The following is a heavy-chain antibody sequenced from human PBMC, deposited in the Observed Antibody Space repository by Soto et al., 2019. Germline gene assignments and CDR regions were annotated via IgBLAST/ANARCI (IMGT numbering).Heavy chain of an antibody. Sequence: SETLSLTCTVSGGSISSSTYSWGWIRQPPGKGLEWIGNIYSSGSTYYNPSLKSRVTISVDTPKNQFSLKLSSVTAADTAVYYCARLWVVTAITIAFDYWGQGTPVTVSS. CDR2: IYSSGST. V-gene: IGHV4-39*01. CDR3: ARLWVVTAITIAFDY. J-gene: IGHJ4*02. D-gene: IGHD2-21*02. CDR1: GGSISSSTYS.